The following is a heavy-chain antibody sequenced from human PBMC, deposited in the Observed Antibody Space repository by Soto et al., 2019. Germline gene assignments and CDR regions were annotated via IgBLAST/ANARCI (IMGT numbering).Heavy chain of an antibody. Sequence: VGSLRLSCAASGFTFSSYWMSWVRQAPGKGLEWVANIKQDGSEKYYVDSVKGRFTISRDNAKNSLYLQMNSLRAEDTAVYYCARAGYSYGLLPYYYYGMDVWGQGTTVTVSS. CDR3: ARAGYSYGLLPYYYYGMDV. CDR2: IKQDGSEK. CDR1: GFTFSSYW. D-gene: IGHD5-18*01. V-gene: IGHV3-7*03. J-gene: IGHJ6*02.